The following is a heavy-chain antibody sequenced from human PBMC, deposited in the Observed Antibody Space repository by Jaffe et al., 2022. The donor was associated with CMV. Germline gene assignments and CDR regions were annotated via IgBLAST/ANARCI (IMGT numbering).Heavy chain of an antibody. D-gene: IGHD6-19*01. J-gene: IGHJ3*02. CDR2: IRSKGYGGTT. Sequence: EVQLVESGGGLVQPGRSLRLSCTGSGFTLGDHLMSWVRQAPGKGLEWVGFIRSKGYGGTTEYAASVRGRFTISRDDSKSIAYLQMNSLKTEDTAVYYCTRGTDSSGLFDAFDIWGQGTMVTVSS. V-gene: IGHV3-49*04. CDR3: TRGTDSSGLFDAFDI. CDR1: GFTLGDHL.